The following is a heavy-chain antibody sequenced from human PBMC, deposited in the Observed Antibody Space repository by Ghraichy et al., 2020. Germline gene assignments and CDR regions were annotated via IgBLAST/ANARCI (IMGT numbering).Heavy chain of an antibody. D-gene: IGHD3-22*01. Sequence: GGSLRLSCVASGFTFSNFWITWVRQAPGKGLEWVANINQEGRGKFYVASVKGRFTVSRDNAKNSVYLQMKNLRAADTAVYYCAREYSSGLDYWGQGTLVAASS. J-gene: IGHJ4*02. CDR2: INQEGRGK. CDR1: GFTFSNFW. CDR3: AREYSSGLDY. V-gene: IGHV3-7*01.